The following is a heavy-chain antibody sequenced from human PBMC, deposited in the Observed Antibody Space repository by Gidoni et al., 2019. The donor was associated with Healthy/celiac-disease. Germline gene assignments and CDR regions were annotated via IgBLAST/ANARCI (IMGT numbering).Heavy chain of an antibody. CDR3: AKDLRGYGEASPYYYGMDV. V-gene: IGHV3-23*01. CDR2: ISGSGGST. CDR1: GFAFSSYA. D-gene: IGHD4-17*01. J-gene: IGHJ6*02. Sequence: EVQLLESGGGLVQPGGSLRLSCAASGFAFSSYAMSWVRQAPGKGLAWVSAISGSGGSTYYAESVKGRFTISRDNSKNTLYLQMNSLRAEDTAVYYCAKDLRGYGEASPYYYGMDVWGQGTTVTVSS.